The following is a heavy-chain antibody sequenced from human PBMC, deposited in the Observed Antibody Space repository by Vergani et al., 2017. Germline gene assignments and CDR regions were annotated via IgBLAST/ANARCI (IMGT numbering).Heavy chain of an antibody. V-gene: IGHV3-21*01. Sequence: VQLVESGGGLVKPGGSLRLSCAASGFTFSSYEMNWVRQAPGKGLEWVSSISSSSSYIYYADSVKGRFTISRDNAKNSLYLQMNSLRAEDTAVYYCARDGSTSWLYFSWYFDLWGRGTLVTVSS. D-gene: IGHD2-2*01. J-gene: IGHJ2*01. CDR3: ARDGSTSWLYFSWYFDL. CDR2: ISSSSSYI. CDR1: GFTFSSYE.